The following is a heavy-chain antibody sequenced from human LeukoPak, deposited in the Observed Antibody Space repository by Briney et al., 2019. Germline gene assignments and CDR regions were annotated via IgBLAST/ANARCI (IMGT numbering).Heavy chain of an antibody. V-gene: IGHV4-59*01. CDR3: ARGPYGDYDGFDI. CDR1: AGSISTYY. J-gene: IGHJ3*02. D-gene: IGHD4-17*01. Sequence: SETLSLTCTVSAGSISTYYWSWIRQPPGRGLEWIGYIYYSGSTNYNPSLKSRVTISVNTSKNQFSLKLTSVTAADTAVYYCARGPYGDYDGFDIWGQGTMVTVSS. CDR2: IYYSGST.